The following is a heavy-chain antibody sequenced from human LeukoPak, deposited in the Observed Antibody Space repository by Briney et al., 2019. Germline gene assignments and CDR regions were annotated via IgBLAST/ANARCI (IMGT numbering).Heavy chain of an antibody. D-gene: IGHD1-20*01. Sequence: SETLSLTRTVSGGSISSYYWSWIRQPPGKGLEWIGFVSYSGSTNYNPSLKSRVTMSLDTSKRQFSLNLTSVTAADAAMYYCARDPGTNWSLWGQGTLVTVSS. CDR3: ARDPGTNWSL. V-gene: IGHV4-59*01. CDR2: VSYSGST. J-gene: IGHJ4*02. CDR1: GGSISSYY.